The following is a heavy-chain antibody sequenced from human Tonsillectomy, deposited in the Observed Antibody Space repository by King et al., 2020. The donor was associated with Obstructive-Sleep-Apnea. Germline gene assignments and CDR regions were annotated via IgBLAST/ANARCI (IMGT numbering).Heavy chain of an antibody. CDR3: ARDLGYCSSTSCYNWFDP. Sequence: VQLVESGAEVKKPGASVKVSCKASGYTFTGYYMHWVRQAPGQGLEWMGWINPNIGGTNYAQKFQGRVTMTRDTSISTAYMELSRLRSDDTAVYYCARDLGYCSSTSCYNWFDPWGQGTLVTVSS. J-gene: IGHJ5*02. D-gene: IGHD2-2*01. CDR1: GYTFTGYY. V-gene: IGHV1-2*02. CDR2: INPNIGGT.